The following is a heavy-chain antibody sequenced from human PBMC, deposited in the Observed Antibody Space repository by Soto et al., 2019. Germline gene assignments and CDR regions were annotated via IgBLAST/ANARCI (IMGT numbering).Heavy chain of an antibody. D-gene: IGHD3-10*01. Sequence: PGGSLRLSCAASGFTFSSYGMHWVRQAPGKGLEWVAVISYDGSNKYYADSVQGRFTISRDNSKNTLYLQVNSLRAEDTAVYYCAKAPNTMVSLDIWGQGAMVTVSS. V-gene: IGHV3-30*18. CDR1: GFTFSSYG. CDR2: ISYDGSNK. CDR3: AKAPNTMVSLDI. J-gene: IGHJ3*02.